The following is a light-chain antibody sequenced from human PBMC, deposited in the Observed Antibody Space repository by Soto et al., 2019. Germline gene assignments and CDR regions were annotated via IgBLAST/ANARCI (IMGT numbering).Light chain of an antibody. CDR1: QDISNY. CDR3: QQYRT. CDR2: DAS. V-gene: IGKV1-33*01. Sequence: DIQMTQSPSSLSASVGDRVTITCQASQDISNYLNCYQQKPGKAPKLLIYDASSLETGVPSRFSGSGSGTEFTLTISSLQPEDFATYYCQQYRTFGQGTKVDIK. J-gene: IGKJ1*01.